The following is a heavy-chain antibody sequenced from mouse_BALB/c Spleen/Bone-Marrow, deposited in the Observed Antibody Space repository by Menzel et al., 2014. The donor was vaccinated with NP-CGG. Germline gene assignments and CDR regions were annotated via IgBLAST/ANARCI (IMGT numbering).Heavy chain of an antibody. CDR3: ARDY. J-gene: IGHJ2*01. CDR2: INPSTGYA. CDR1: GYTFTDTW. V-gene: IGHV1-7*01. Sequence: QVQLQQSGAELAKPGASVKMSCKASGYTFTDTWIHWIRLRPGQGLEWIGYINPSTGYAEYNQNFKDKATLTVDKSSSTAYMQLSSLTSEDSAVYYCARDYWGQGTTLTVSS.